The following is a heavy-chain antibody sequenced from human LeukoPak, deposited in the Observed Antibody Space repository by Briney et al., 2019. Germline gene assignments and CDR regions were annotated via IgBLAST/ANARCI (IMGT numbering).Heavy chain of an antibody. CDR2: INPNSGGT. V-gene: IGHV1-2*02. CDR1: GYTFTGYY. J-gene: IGHJ6*03. D-gene: IGHD2-8*02. Sequence: ASVKVSCKASGYTFTGYYMHWVRQAPGQGLEWMGWINPNSGGTSYAQKFQGRVTMTRDTSISTAYMELSRLRSDDTAVYYCARTVAPQYCTGGVCYYYYYYMDVWGKGTTVTVSS. CDR3: ARTVAPQYCTGGVCYYYYYYMDV.